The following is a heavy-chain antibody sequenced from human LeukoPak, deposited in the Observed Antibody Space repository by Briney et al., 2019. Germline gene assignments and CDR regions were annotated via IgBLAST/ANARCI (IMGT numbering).Heavy chain of an antibody. V-gene: IGHV3-7*01. CDR3: AREASKYSSSWLTDY. CDR1: GFSFSNYA. CDR2: IKQDGSEK. D-gene: IGHD6-13*01. Sequence: GGSLRLSCAASGFSFSNYAMSWVRQAPGKGLEWVANIKQDGSEKYYVDSVKGRFTISRDNAKNSLYLQMNSLRAEDTAVYYCAREASKYSSSWLTDYWGQGTLVTVSS. J-gene: IGHJ4*02.